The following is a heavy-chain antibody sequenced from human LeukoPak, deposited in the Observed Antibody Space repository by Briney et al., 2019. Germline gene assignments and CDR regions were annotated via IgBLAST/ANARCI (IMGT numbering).Heavy chain of an antibody. Sequence: GGSLRLSCAASGFTFSAYGMHWVRQAPGKGLEWVAVIWYDGTNKYYADSVKGRFTISRDNSKNTLYLQMNSLRAEDTAVYYCARPTYSGSYYWFDYWGQGTLVTVSS. V-gene: IGHV3-33*01. CDR2: IWYDGTNK. J-gene: IGHJ4*02. D-gene: IGHD1-26*01. CDR1: GFTFSAYG. CDR3: ARPTYSGSYYWFDY.